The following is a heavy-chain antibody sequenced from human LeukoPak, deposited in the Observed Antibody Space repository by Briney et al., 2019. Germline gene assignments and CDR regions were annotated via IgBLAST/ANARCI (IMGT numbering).Heavy chain of an antibody. CDR3: ARWYVRGDPFGFDS. J-gene: IGHJ4*02. CDR2: LYPDDSRT. D-gene: IGHD3-10*01. V-gene: IGHV5-51*01. CDR1: GYSLTSYW. Sequence: GESLKISCQASGYSLTSYWLGWVRQTPEKGLELIGILYPDDSRTRYSPSFQGQVTMSIDKSITTAYLQWSSLKASDTAIYYCARWYVRGDPFGFDSWGQGTLVTVSS.